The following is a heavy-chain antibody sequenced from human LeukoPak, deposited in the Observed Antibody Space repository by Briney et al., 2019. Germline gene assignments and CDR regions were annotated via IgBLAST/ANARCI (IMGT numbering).Heavy chain of an antibody. CDR3: ARLGIAAADLDY. J-gene: IGHJ4*02. Sequence: SQTLSLTCTVSGGSISSGGYYWSWIRQPPGKGLEWIGYIYHSGSTNYNPSLKSRVTISVDTSKNQFSLKLSSVTAADTAVYYCARLGIAAADLDYWGQGTLVTVSS. D-gene: IGHD6-13*01. CDR2: IYHSGST. V-gene: IGHV4-30-2*01. CDR1: GGSISSGGYY.